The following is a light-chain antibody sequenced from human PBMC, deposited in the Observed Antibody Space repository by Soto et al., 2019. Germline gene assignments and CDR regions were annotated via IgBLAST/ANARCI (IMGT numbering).Light chain of an antibody. CDR2: SNN. CDR3: QSYDSSLSGSRV. CDR1: SSNIGAGYD. J-gene: IGLJ1*01. V-gene: IGLV1-40*01. Sequence: QSALTQPPSVSGAPGQRVTISCTGSSSNIGAGYDVHWYQQLPGTAPKLLIYSNNNRPSGVPDRFSVSKSGTSASLAITGLQAEDEADYYCQSYDSSLSGSRVFGTGTKVTVL.